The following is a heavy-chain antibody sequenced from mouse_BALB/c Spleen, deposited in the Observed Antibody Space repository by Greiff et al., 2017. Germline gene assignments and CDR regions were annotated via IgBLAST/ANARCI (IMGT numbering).Heavy chain of an antibody. CDR1: GFTFSSYG. J-gene: IGHJ3*01. CDR2: ISSGGST. D-gene: IGHD4-1*01. V-gene: IGHV5-6-5*01. CDR3: ARGRWEFAY. Sequence: EVMLVESGGDLVKPGGSLKLSCAASGFTFSSYGMSWVRQTPEKRLEWVASISSGGSTYYPDRVKGRFTISRDNARNILYLQMSSLGSEDTAMYYCARGRWEFAYWGQGTLVTVSA.